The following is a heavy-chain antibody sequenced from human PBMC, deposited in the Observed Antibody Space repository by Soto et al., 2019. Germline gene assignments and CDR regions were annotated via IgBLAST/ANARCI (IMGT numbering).Heavy chain of an antibody. Sequence: EVQLLESGGGLVQPGGSLRLSCAASGFSFGSYSMTWVRQAPGKGLEWVSVIGGDAVTTYYADSVKGRFTVSRDNSKNTLYLQMKSLRAEDMAVYYCAKDAGDVRDWDCRGGSCSPDGMDVWGQGTTVTVSS. V-gene: IGHV3-23*01. D-gene: IGHD2-15*01. CDR3: AKDAGDVRDWDCRGGSCSPDGMDV. J-gene: IGHJ6*02. CDR2: IGGDAVTT. CDR1: GFSFGSYS.